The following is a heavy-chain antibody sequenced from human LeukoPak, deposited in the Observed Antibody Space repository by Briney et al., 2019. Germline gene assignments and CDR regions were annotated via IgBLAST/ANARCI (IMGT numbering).Heavy chain of an antibody. Sequence: VRLGGSLRLSCAASGFTFSSYWMSWVRQAPGKGLEWVANIKQDGSEKYYVDSVKGRFTISRDNAKNSLYLQMNSLRAEDTAVYYCARTGRSGIGEFDYWGQGTLVTVSS. CDR2: IKQDGSEK. D-gene: IGHD3-10*01. J-gene: IGHJ4*02. CDR1: GFTFSSYW. CDR3: ARTGRSGIGEFDY. V-gene: IGHV3-7*01.